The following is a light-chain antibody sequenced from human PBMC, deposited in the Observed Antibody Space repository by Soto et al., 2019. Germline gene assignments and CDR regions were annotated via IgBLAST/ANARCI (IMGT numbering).Light chain of an antibody. CDR1: QTISTW. CDR3: PQSYSSLFS. V-gene: IGKV1-5*01. Sequence: DSQMTKSPPTLSASVGDRVAVTCRASQTISTWMAWYQQKPGKAPKLLVYDASTLQSGVASRFSGSGSGTDFTLTISSLQPEDFATYYCPQSYSSLFSFGPGTKVHI. J-gene: IGKJ3*01. CDR2: DAS.